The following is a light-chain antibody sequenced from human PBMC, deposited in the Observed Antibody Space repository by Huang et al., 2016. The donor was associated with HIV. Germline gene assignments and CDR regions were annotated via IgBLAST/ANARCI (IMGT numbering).Light chain of an antibody. CDR2: ITS. CDR3: QQSHSTPWT. Sequence: DIQMTQSPSSLSASVGDRVTINCRASQNINSDLNWYQQKPGKAHTLLIYITSNLASAAPSRFSGSGSGTDFTLTITTLQPEDLATYFCQQSHSTPWTFGLGTKVEI. J-gene: IGKJ1*01. V-gene: IGKV1-39*01. CDR1: QNINSD.